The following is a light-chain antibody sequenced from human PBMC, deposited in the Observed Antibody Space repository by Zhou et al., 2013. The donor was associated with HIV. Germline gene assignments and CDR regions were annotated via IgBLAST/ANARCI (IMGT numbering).Light chain of an antibody. Sequence: EVGLTQSPGTLSVSPGERATLSCRASQSVGTNLAWYQQKTGQAPRLLIYGAFSRATGIPARFSGSGSGTEFTLTISSLQSEDFAVYYCQQYNNWPPLTFGGGTKVEIK. CDR3: QQYNNWPPLT. CDR1: QSVGTN. V-gene: IGKV3-15*01. CDR2: GAF. J-gene: IGKJ4*01.